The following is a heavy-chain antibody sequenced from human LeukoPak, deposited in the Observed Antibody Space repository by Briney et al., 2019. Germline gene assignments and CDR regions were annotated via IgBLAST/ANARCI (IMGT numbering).Heavy chain of an antibody. J-gene: IGHJ4*02. D-gene: IGHD5-18*01. CDR1: GFTLSSYS. CDR3: ARGGDSYGYWAPFDY. V-gene: IGHV3-30*03. Sequence: PGGSLRLSCAVSGFTLSSYSMKWVRQAPGKGLEWVAVISYDGSNKYYADSVKGRFTISRDNSKNTLYLQMNSLRAEDTAVYYCARGGDSYGYWAPFDYWGQGTLVTVSS. CDR2: ISYDGSNK.